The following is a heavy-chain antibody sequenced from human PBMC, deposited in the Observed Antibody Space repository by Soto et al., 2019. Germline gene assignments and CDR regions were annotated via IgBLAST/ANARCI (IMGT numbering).Heavy chain of an antibody. CDR1: GFTFRSYD. D-gene: IGHD6-13*01. V-gene: IGHV3-30*18. J-gene: IGHJ6*02. Sequence: PGGSLRLSCAASGFTFRSYDMHWVRQAPGKGLEWMGVISFDGVKKYYADSVKGRFTISRDSSKNKLYLQMNSLRAEDTAVYYCAKPIVAAGSYGMDVWGQGTTVTVSS. CDR3: AKPIVAAGSYGMDV. CDR2: ISFDGVKK.